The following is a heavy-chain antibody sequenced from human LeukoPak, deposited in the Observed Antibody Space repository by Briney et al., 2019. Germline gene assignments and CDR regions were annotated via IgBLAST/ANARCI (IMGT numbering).Heavy chain of an antibody. J-gene: IGHJ3*02. CDR1: GFTFSSYA. Sequence: PGVSLRLSCAASGFTFSSYAMSWVRQAPGKGLEWVSAISGSGGSTYYADSVKDRFTISRDNSKNTLYLQMNSLRAEDTAVYYCAKARLITHAFDIWGQGTMVTVSS. CDR2: ISGSGGST. V-gene: IGHV3-23*01. CDR3: AKARLITHAFDI. D-gene: IGHD1-14*01.